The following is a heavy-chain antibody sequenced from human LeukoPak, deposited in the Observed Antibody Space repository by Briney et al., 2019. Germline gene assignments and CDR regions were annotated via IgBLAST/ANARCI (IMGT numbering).Heavy chain of an antibody. D-gene: IGHD1-26*01. CDR3: AKDGVGRGSYFH. CDR2: ISGSGGST. Sequence: GGSLRLSCAASGFTFSSYAMSWVRQAPGKGLKWVSAISGSGGSTYYADSVKGRFTISRDNSKNTLYLQMNSLRAEDTAVYYCAKDGVGRGSYFHWGQGTLVTVSS. J-gene: IGHJ4*02. CDR1: GFTFSSYA. V-gene: IGHV3-23*01.